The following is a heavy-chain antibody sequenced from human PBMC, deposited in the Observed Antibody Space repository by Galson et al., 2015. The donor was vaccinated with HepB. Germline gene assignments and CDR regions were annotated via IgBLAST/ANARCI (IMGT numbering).Heavy chain of an antibody. CDR3: ARRIGYCSSTSCHYGMDV. CDR2: IDPSDSYT. Sequence: QSGAEVKKPGESLKISCKGSGYSFTSYWIGWVRQMPGKGLEWMGRIDPSDSYTNYSPSFQGHVTISADKSISTAYLQWSSLKASDTAMYYCARRIGYCSSTSCHYGMDVWGQGTTVTVSS. CDR1: GYSFTSYW. D-gene: IGHD2-2*01. V-gene: IGHV5-10-1*01. J-gene: IGHJ6*02.